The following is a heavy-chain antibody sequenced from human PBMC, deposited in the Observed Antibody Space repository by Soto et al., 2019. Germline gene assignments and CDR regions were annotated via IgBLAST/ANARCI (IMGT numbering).Heavy chain of an antibody. CDR1: GSSISIYY. Sequence: SETLSLTFTVSGSSISIYYWSWIRQPPGKGLEWIGYIYYSGSTNYNPSLKSRVTISVDTSKNQFSLKLSSVTAADTAVYYCAREVGAILTGYFDYWGQGTLVTVS. CDR2: IYYSGST. V-gene: IGHV4-59*01. J-gene: IGHJ4*02. CDR3: AREVGAILTGYFDY. D-gene: IGHD3-9*01.